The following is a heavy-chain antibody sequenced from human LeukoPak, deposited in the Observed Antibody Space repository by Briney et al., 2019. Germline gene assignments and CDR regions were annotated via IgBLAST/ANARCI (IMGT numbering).Heavy chain of an antibody. D-gene: IGHD4-17*01. CDR3: ARARWTSTVTTYYLDY. Sequence: GASVKVSCKASGYTFTSYAIHWVRQAPGPRLEWMGWINAGNGNTKYSQNFQGRVTITRDTSASTAYMELSSLRSEDTAVYYCARARWTSTVTTYYLDYWGQGTLVTVSS. CDR2: INAGNGNT. CDR1: GYTFTSYA. J-gene: IGHJ4*02. V-gene: IGHV1-3*01.